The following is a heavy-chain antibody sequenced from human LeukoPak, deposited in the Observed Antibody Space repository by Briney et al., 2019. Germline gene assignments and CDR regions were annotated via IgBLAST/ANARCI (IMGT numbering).Heavy chain of an antibody. CDR2: MNPNSGNT. J-gene: IGHJ6*02. CDR3: ARGNGYGGNSDYYYYGMDF. D-gene: IGHD4-23*01. V-gene: IGHV1-8*01. CDR1: GYTFTRYD. Sequence: GSVRVSCKASGYTFTRYDINWVRQAAGQGLEGMGWMNPNSGNTAYAQTFQGRVTMTRNTSISTAYMELSSLRSEDTAVYYCARGNGYGGNSDYYYYGMDFWGQGTTVTVSS.